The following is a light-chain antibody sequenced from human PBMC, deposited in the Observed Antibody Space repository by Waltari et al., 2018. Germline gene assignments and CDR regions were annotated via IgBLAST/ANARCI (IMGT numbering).Light chain of an antibody. CDR2: WAS. Sequence: DLVMTQSPDSLAVLLGERATINCKSSQSIFASSTHKNYVAWYQQKPGQSPSLLFYWASTRESGVPDRFSGSGSGTDFTLPISSLQAEDVAVYYCQQYSSAPWTFGQGTKVEIK. J-gene: IGKJ1*01. V-gene: IGKV4-1*01. CDR1: QSIFASSTHKNY. CDR3: QQYSSAPWT.